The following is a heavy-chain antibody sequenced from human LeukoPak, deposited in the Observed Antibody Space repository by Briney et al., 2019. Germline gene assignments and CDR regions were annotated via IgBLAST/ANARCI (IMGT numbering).Heavy chain of an antibody. CDR3: ARVATDGGGFDP. V-gene: IGHV3-48*01. CDR2: LSSDNYTI. J-gene: IGHJ5*02. CDR1: GITFSSYS. Sequence: GGSLRLSCAASGITFSSYSMNWVRQAPGKGLEWVSYLSSDNYTIYYADSVKGRFIISRDNAKDSLYLQMNSLRAEDTAVYYCARVATDGGGFDPWGQGTLVTVSS. D-gene: IGHD3-16*01.